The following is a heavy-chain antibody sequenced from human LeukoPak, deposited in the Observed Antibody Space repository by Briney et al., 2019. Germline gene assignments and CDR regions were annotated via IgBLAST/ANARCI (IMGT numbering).Heavy chain of an antibody. CDR1: GFTFSSYS. Sequence: GGSLRLSCAASGFTFSSYSMNWVRQAPGKGLEWVSFIDTSAAYIYYGDSMRGRFTISRDNAKNSLYLQMNGVRAEDTAVYYCARGRSITLLRGVAMSDGFDIWGQGTMVTVSS. CDR3: ARGRSITLLRGVAMSDGFDI. J-gene: IGHJ3*02. D-gene: IGHD3-10*01. CDR2: IDTSAAYI. V-gene: IGHV3-21*01.